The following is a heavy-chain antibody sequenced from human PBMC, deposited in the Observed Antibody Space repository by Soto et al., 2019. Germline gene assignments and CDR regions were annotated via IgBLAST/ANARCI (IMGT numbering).Heavy chain of an antibody. Sequence: SETLSLTCPVSDGSISSGGYYWSWIRQHPGKGLEWIGYIYCSGSTYYNPSLKSRVTISVDTSKNQFSLKLSSVTAADTAVYYCARVNRPNYYDSSGYYYVRRYYFDYWGQGTLVTVSS. D-gene: IGHD3-22*01. CDR1: DGSISSGGYY. CDR2: IYCSGST. CDR3: ARVNRPNYYDSSGYYYVRRYYFDY. V-gene: IGHV4-31*03. J-gene: IGHJ4*02.